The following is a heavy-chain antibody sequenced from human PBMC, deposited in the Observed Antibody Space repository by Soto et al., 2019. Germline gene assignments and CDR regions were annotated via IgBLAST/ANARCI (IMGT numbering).Heavy chain of an antibody. CDR1: GFTFSSYA. J-gene: IGHJ6*02. CDR2: ISGSGGST. Sequence: EVQLLESGGGLVQPGGSLRLSCAASGFTFSSYAMSWVRQAPGKGLEWVSAISGSGGSTYYADSVKGRFTISRDNSKNPLYLKMNSLRAEDTAVYYCAKDTKGYYYYYGMDVWGQGTTVTVSS. D-gene: IGHD2-8*01. CDR3: AKDTKGYYYYYGMDV. V-gene: IGHV3-23*01.